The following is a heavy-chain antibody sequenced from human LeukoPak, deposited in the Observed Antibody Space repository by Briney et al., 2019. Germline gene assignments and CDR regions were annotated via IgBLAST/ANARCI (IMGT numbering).Heavy chain of an antibody. V-gene: IGHV4-34*01. CDR2: INHSGSA. CDR3: ATSRDGYKPAFDI. Sequence: SETLSLTCAVYGGSFSGYYWSWIRQPPGKGLEWIGEINHSGSANYNPSLKSRVTISVDTSKNQFSLKLSSVTAADTAVYYCATSRDGYKPAFDIWGQGTMVTVSS. CDR1: GGSFSGYY. J-gene: IGHJ3*02. D-gene: IGHD5-24*01.